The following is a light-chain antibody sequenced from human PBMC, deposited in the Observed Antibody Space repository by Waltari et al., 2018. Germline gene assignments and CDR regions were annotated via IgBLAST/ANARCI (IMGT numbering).Light chain of an antibody. J-gene: IGKJ2*01. CDR2: GAS. V-gene: IGKV3-20*01. CDR1: QSFSSTF. CDR3: HHHGTSSYT. Sequence: EIVLTQSPGTLSLSPGEGATLSCRASQSFSSTFLAWYQQKPGQAPRLLIYGASSRAAGIPDRFSGSGSGTDFTLTISRLEPEDFAVYYCHHHGTSSYTFGQGTKLELK.